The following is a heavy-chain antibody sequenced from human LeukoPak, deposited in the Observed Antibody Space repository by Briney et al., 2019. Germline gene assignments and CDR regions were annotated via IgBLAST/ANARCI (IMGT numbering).Heavy chain of an antibody. Sequence: SETLSLTCTVSGGSISSGSYYWSWLRQPAGKGLEWIGRIYTSGSTNYNPSLKSRATISVDTSKNQFSLKLSSVTAADTAVYYCARDLYYYDSSGYYLWGFDIWGQGTMVTVSS. J-gene: IGHJ3*02. CDR2: IYTSGST. V-gene: IGHV4-61*02. CDR1: GGSISSGSYY. CDR3: ARDLYYYDSSGYYLWGFDI. D-gene: IGHD3-22*01.